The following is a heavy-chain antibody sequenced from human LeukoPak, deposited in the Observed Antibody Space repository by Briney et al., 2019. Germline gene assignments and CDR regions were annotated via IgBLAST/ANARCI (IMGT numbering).Heavy chain of an antibody. CDR3: ARVGQQLVFFSWFDP. CDR1: GFTFSSYS. D-gene: IGHD6-13*01. V-gene: IGHV3-21*01. Sequence: PGGSLRLSCAASGFTFSSYSMNWVRQAPGKGLEWVSSISSSSSYIYYADSVKGRFTITRDNAKNSLYLQMNSLRAEDRAVYYFARVGQQLVFFSWFDPWGQGPLVPVSS. CDR2: ISSSSSYI. J-gene: IGHJ5*02.